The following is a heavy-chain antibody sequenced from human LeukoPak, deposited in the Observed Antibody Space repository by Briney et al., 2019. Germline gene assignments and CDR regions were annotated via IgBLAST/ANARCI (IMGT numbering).Heavy chain of an antibody. V-gene: IGHV1-24*01. CDR1: GYTLNELS. CDR3: APLDFWVPST. Sequence: GASVKVSCKVSGYTLNELSIHWVRQAAGKGLEWMGGFDPEYGEAVYAQKFQGRVTMAEDTSTDTAYMELSSLRSEDTAVYYCAPLDFWVPSTWGQGTLDTVSS. J-gene: IGHJ5*02. D-gene: IGHD3-3*01. CDR2: FDPEYGEA.